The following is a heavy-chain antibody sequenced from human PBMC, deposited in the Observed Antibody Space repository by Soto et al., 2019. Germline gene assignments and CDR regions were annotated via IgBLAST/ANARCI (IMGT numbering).Heavy chain of an antibody. V-gene: IGHV3-53*02. CDR3: ARDGGGGYYDRSGYMGV. Sequence: EVQLVETGGGLIQPGGSLRLSCAASGFIVSTNYMSWVRQAPGKGLEWVSVIYSDGNTFYADSVKGRFTISRDNSKNTLTLQMNGLRAEDTAVYYCARDGGGGYYDRSGYMGVWGQGTLVTVSS. D-gene: IGHD3-22*01. CDR1: GFIVSTNY. CDR2: IYSDGNT. J-gene: IGHJ4*02.